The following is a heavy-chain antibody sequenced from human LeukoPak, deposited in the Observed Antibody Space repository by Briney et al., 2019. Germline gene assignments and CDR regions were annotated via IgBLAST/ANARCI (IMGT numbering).Heavy chain of an antibody. CDR2: ITNSGSST. D-gene: IGHD1-26*01. J-gene: IGHJ4*02. CDR1: GFSFSNYY. Sequence: PGGSLRPSCAASGFSFSNYYMSWIRQAPGKGLEWVSYITNSGSSTHYADAVKGRFTISRDNVKKSVHLHMTSLRAEDTGVYYCAREASGNYYVFDSWGQGTLVTVSS. CDR3: AREASGNYYVFDS. V-gene: IGHV3-11*04.